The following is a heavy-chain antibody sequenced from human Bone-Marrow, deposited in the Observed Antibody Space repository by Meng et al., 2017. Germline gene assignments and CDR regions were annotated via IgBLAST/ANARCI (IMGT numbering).Heavy chain of an antibody. CDR3: ARSLAGYSSGWYSGDDAFDI. V-gene: IGHV4-4*07. D-gene: IGHD6-19*01. Sequence: SETLSLTCAVSGYSISSGYYWGWIRQPAGKGLEWIGRIYTSGSTNYNPSLKSRVTMSVDTSKNQFSLKLSSVTAADTAVYYCARSLAGYSSGWYSGDDAFDIWGQGTMVTVSS. CDR1: GYSISSGYY. J-gene: IGHJ3*02. CDR2: IYTSGST.